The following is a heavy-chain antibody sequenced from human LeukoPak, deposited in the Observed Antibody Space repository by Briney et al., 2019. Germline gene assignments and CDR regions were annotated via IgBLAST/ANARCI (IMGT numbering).Heavy chain of an antibody. D-gene: IGHD6-19*01. CDR1: GFTFIGSA. CDR3: TTHPPDVAACHFDY. Sequence: GGSLSPSSAASGFTFIGSATHWVRQASGKGLEWVGRIRSKAKSYATAYAASVKGRFTISRDDSKNTAYLQMSSLKTEDTAVYYCTTHPPDVAACHFDYWVQGTLVTVSS. CDR2: IRSKAKSYAT. V-gene: IGHV3-73*01. J-gene: IGHJ4*02.